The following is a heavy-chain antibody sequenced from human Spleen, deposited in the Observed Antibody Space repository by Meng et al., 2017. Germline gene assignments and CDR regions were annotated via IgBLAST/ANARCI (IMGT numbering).Heavy chain of an antibody. CDR1: GFTFSDYY. Sequence: GGSLRLSCAASGFTFSDYYMSWIRQAPGKGLEWVSSISTTSRYIYYADSVKGRFTISRDNAKNSLFLQMNSLRAEDTAVYYCAMGWGSSRAFDFWGQGTLVTVSS. D-gene: IGHD6-6*01. V-gene: IGHV3-11*06. CDR2: ISTTSRYI. CDR3: AMGWGSSRAFDF. J-gene: IGHJ4*02.